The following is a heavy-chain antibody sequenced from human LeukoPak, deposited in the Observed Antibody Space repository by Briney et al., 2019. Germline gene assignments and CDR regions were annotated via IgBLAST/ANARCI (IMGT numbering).Heavy chain of an antibody. J-gene: IGHJ4*02. CDR3: AREIVGGFNPGAY. D-gene: IGHD1-14*01. Sequence: SETLSHTCTLSLDSTTSNFWSWVRQPPRKGLEWIGEIHRSGSTNYDPSLQSRVTISIDRSKNQIALELSSVTAADTAVYYCAREIVGGFNPGAYWGQGTLVTVSS. CDR2: IHRSGST. CDR1: LDSTTSNF. V-gene: IGHV4-4*02.